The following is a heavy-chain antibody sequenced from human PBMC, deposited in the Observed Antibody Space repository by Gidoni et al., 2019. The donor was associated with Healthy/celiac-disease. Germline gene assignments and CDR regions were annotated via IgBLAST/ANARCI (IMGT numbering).Heavy chain of an antibody. CDR2: IYPGDSDT. Sequence: EVQLVQSGAEVKKPGESLKISCKGSGYSFTSYWIGWVRQMPGKGLEWMGIIYPGDSDTRYSPSFQGQVTISADKSISTAYLQWSSLKASDTAMYYCARAHIAAAGTGDFDYFDYWGQGTLVTVSS. CDR1: GYSFTSYW. J-gene: IGHJ4*02. V-gene: IGHV5-51*01. D-gene: IGHD6-13*01. CDR3: ARAHIAAAGTGDFDYFDY.